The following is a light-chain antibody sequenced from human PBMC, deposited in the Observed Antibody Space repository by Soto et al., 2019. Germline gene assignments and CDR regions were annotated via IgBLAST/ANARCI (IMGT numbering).Light chain of an antibody. CDR1: SSNVVSHT. V-gene: IGLV1-44*01. J-gene: IGLJ2*01. Sequence: QSVLTQPPSASGTPGQRVTISCSGSSSNVVSHTVNWYQQVPGTAPKLLIYDNNRRPSGVPDRFSGSKSATSASLAISGLQSDDEADYYCAAWDDSLNGVFGGGTQLTVL. CDR2: DNN. CDR3: AAWDDSLNGV.